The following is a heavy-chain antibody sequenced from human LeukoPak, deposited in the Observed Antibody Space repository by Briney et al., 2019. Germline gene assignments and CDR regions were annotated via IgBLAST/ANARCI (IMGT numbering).Heavy chain of an antibody. J-gene: IGHJ4*02. V-gene: IGHV3-33*01. D-gene: IGHD4-11*01. CDR2: IWSDGTNK. CDR1: GFTFNHYG. Sequence: TGGSLRLSCAAAGFTFNHYGMHWVRQAPGKGLEWVSVIWSDGTNKYYAASVKGRFTISRDDFDKTVYLQMSSLRPDDTGVYYCARDAQRGFDYSNSLQYWGQGTPVTVST. CDR3: ARDAQRGFDYSNSLQY.